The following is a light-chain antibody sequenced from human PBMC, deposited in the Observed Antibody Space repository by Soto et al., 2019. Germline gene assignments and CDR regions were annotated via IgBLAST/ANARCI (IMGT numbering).Light chain of an antibody. CDR1: KVGDKY. V-gene: IGLV3-1*01. CDR3: QALDSSTVV. J-gene: IGLJ2*01. CDR2: QDN. Sequence: SYELTQPPSVSVSPGQTASITCSGDKVGDKYACWYRQKPGQYPVLVIYQDNKRHSGIPERFSGSNSGNTSTLTISWTQAMDEADYYCQALDSSTVVFAGGTKLTVL.